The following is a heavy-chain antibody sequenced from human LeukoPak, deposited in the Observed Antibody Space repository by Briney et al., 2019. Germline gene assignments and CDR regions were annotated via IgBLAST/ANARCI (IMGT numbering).Heavy chain of an antibody. CDR3: AKDRRVRAFDI. CDR1: GFTLRSYV. J-gene: IGHJ3*02. Sequence: GGSLRLSCVASGFTLRSYVMNWVRQTPGKGLEWVSSISGSGDSTFYADSVKGRFTISRDNSKNTLYLQMNSLRAEDTAVYYCAKDRRVRAFDIWGQGTMVTVSS. D-gene: IGHD3-10*01. CDR2: ISGSGDST. V-gene: IGHV3-23*01.